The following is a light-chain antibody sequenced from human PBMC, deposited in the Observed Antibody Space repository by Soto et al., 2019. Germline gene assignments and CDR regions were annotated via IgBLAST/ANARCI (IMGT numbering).Light chain of an antibody. CDR2: TAS. J-gene: IGKJ2*01. V-gene: IGKV3-20*01. Sequence: PGERATLSCRASQPVGSGYLAWYQQKPGQAPRLLIHTASSRATGIPDRFSGSGSGTDFTLTISRLEPEDFALYYCQQYSNSPYTFGQGSKLEIK. CDR1: QPVGSGY. CDR3: QQYSNSPYT.